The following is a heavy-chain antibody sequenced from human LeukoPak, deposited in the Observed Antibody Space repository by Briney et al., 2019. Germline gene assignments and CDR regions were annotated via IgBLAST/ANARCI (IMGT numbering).Heavy chain of an antibody. Sequence: ASVKVSCKTSGYTFISYGISWVRQAPGQGLEWMGWISAYNGNTNYVRGLQGRVTMTTDTSTSTAYMERRSLRSDDTAVYYCARDLGYSRSSAIPFDYWGQGTLVTVSS. D-gene: IGHD6-6*01. CDR1: GYTFISYG. V-gene: IGHV1-18*01. CDR2: ISAYNGNT. J-gene: IGHJ4*02. CDR3: ARDLGYSRSSAIPFDY.